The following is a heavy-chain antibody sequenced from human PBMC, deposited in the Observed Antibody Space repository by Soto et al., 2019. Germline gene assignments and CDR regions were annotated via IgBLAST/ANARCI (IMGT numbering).Heavy chain of an antibody. J-gene: IGHJ3*02. D-gene: IGHD3-3*01. CDR2: IWYDGSNK. Sequence: LRLSCAASGFTFSSYGMHWVRQAPGKGLEWVAVIWYDGSNKYYADSVKGRFTISRDNSKNTLYLQMNSLRAEDTAVYYCARTRAITIFGVVPDAFDIWGQGTMVTVSS. CDR1: GFTFSSYG. V-gene: IGHV3-33*01. CDR3: ARTRAITIFGVVPDAFDI.